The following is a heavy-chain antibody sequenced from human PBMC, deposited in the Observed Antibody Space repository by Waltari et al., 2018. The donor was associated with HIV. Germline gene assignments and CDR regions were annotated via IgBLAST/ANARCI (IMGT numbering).Heavy chain of an antibody. CDR3: ARRGVLTYYYTMDV. D-gene: IGHD3-10*01. V-gene: IGHV3-33*01. CDR2: IWYDGSNK. Sequence: QVQLVESGGGVVQPGRSLRLSCAASGFTFRSYGMHWVRQAPGKGLEWGAVIWYDGSNKYYADPVKGRFPISRDNSKNTLYLQMNSLRAEDTAVYFCARRGVLTYYYTMDVWGQGTTVTVSS. CDR1: GFTFRSYG. J-gene: IGHJ6*02.